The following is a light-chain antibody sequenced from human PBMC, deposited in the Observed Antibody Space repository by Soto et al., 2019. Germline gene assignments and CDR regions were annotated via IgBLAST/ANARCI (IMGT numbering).Light chain of an antibody. V-gene: IGLV2-14*01. CDR2: EVS. CDR3: SSYTSSNTRYV. J-gene: IGLJ1*01. CDR1: SSDVGGYMY. Sequence: QSALTQPASVSGSPGQSITISCTGTSSDVGGYMYVSWYQQYPGKAPKLMIYEVSNRPSGVSNRFSGSKSANTASLTISGLQAEDEADYFCSSYTSSNTRYVFGTGTKLTVL.